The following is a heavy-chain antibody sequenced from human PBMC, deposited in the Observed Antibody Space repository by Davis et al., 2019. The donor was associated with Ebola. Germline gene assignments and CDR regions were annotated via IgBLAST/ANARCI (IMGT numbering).Heavy chain of an antibody. V-gene: IGHV1-69*04. J-gene: IGHJ3*02. Sequence: SVKVSCKASGGTFSSYAISWVRQAPGQGLEWMGRIIPILGIANYAQKFQGRVTITADESTSTAYMELSSLKSEDTAVYYCARDNSGYDFGAFDIWGQGTMVTVSS. CDR3: ARDNSGYDFGAFDI. CDR1: GGTFSSYA. CDR2: IIPILGIA. D-gene: IGHD5-12*01.